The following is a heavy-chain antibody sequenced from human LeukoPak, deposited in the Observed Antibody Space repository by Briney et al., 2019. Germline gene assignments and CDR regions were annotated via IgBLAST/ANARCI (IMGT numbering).Heavy chain of an antibody. CDR3: ARSPQYYDISSGYYRVFDY. V-gene: IGHV1-69*05. D-gene: IGHD3-3*01. CDR1: GGTFSSYA. CDR2: IIPIFGTA. J-gene: IGHJ4*02. Sequence: SVKVSCKASGGTFSSYAISWVRQAPGQGLEWMGGIIPIFGTANYAQKFQGRVTITTDESTSTAYMELSSLRSEDTAVYYCARSPQYYDISSGYYRVFDYWGQGTLVTVSS.